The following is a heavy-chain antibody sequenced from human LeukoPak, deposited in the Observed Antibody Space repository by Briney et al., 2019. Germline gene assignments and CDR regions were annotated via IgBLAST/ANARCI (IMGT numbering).Heavy chain of an antibody. J-gene: IGHJ4*02. CDR1: GFTFSSYW. Sequence: PGGSLRLSCAAFGFTFSSYWMSWVRQAPGKGLEWVSAFSGSGDSTYYADSVKGRFTISRDNSKNTLYLQMNSLRAEDTAIYYCAKAGSMATPTPYYFDYWGQGTLVTVSS. CDR2: FSGSGDST. V-gene: IGHV3-23*01. CDR3: AKAGSMATPTPYYFDY. D-gene: IGHD5-24*01.